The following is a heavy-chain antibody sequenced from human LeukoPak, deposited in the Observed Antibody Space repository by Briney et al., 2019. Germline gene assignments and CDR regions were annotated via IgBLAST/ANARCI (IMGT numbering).Heavy chain of an antibody. CDR1: GFTFSSYA. CDR3: AKGDYYDSRFDY. Sequence: GGCLRLSCAASGFTFSSYAMNWVRQAPGKGLEWVSTISGSGGSTYYADSVKGRFTISRDNSKNTLYLQMNSLRAEDTAVYYCAKGDYYDSRFDYWGQGTLVTVSS. V-gene: IGHV3-23*01. D-gene: IGHD3-22*01. J-gene: IGHJ4*02. CDR2: ISGSGGST.